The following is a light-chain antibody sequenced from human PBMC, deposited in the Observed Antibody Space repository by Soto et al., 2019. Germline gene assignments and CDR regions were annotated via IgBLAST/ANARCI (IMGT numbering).Light chain of an antibody. CDR2: SNN. CDR1: SSNIGSNT. V-gene: IGLV1-44*01. J-gene: IGLJ2*01. CDR3: AAWDDSMNALV. Sequence: QSVLTQPPSASGTPGQRVAISCSGSSSNIGSNTVNWYQQLPGTAPKLLIYSNNQRPSGVPDRFSGSKSGTSASLAISGLQSEYEADYYCAAWDDSMNALVFGVGTKVTVL.